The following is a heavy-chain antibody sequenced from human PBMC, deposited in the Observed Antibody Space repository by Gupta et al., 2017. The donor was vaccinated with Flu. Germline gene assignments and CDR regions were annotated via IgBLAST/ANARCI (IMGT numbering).Heavy chain of an antibody. CDR2: VSSSGGSA. J-gene: IGHJ4*02. Sequence: EVQLLESGGGSVQPGGSLRLSCAVSGFTFSSYAMSWVRQAPGKGLEWVSAVSSSGGSAYYADSVKGRFTITRDNSKNALYLQMNSLRAEDTAVYYCAKRGRIQIWPFDYWGQGTLVIVSS. D-gene: IGHD5-18*01. CDR3: AKRGRIQIWPFDY. V-gene: IGHV3-23*01. CDR1: GFTFSSYA.